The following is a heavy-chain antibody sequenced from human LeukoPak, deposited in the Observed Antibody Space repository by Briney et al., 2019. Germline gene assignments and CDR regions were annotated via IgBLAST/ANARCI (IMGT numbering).Heavy chain of an antibody. J-gene: IGHJ4*02. Sequence: GGSLRLSCAASGFTFSSYAMHWVRQAQGKGLEWVAVISYDGSNKYYADSVKGRFTISRDNSKNTLYLQMNSLRAEDTAVYYCARDQGGILTTYYFDYWGQGTLVTVSS. CDR3: ARDQGGILTTYYFDY. CDR1: GFTFSSYA. CDR2: ISYDGSNK. V-gene: IGHV3-30*04. D-gene: IGHD3-9*01.